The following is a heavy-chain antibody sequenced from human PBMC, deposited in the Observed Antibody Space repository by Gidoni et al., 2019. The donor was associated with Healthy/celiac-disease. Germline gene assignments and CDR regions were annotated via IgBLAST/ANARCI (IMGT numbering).Heavy chain of an antibody. CDR2: ISYDGSNK. V-gene: IGHV3-30-3*01. CDR3: ASLSSGKR. D-gene: IGHD6-19*01. CDR1: GFTFSSYA. J-gene: IGHJ4*02. Sequence: QVQLVESGGGVVQPGRSLRLSCAASGFTFSSYAMHWVRQAPGKGLEWVAVISYDGSNKYYADSVKGRFTISRDNSKNTLYLQMNSLRAEDTAVYYCASLSSGKRWGQGTLVTVSS.